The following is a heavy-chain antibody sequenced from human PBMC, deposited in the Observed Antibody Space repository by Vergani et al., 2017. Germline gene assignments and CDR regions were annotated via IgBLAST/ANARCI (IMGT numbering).Heavy chain of an antibody. J-gene: IGHJ2*01. CDR1: GFTFSSYA. CDR3: AREGGDCSSTTCYGTLDWYFDL. V-gene: IGHV3-30-3*01. Sequence: QVQLEESGGGVVQPGRSLRLSCAASGFTFSSYAMHRVRQAPGKGLEWVAVISYDGSNKFYADSVRGRFTFSRDNSKITLYLQMNSLRPEDSALYYCAREGGDCSSTTCYGTLDWYFDLWGRGTLVTVSS. CDR2: ISYDGSNK. D-gene: IGHD2-2*01.